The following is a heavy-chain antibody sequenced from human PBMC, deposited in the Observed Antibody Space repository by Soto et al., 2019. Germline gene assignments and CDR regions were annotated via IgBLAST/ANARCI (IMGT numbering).Heavy chain of an antibody. J-gene: IGHJ4*02. D-gene: IGHD3-3*01. V-gene: IGHV3-33*01. CDR1: GFTFSSYG. CDR3: ARDLGGVVVLRFFPAPGY. CDR2: IWYDGSNK. Sequence: QVQLVESGGGVVQPGRSLRLSCAASGFTFSSYGMHWVRQAPGKGLEWVAVIWYDGSNKYYADSVKGRFTISRDNSKNTLYLQMNSLRAEDTAVYYCARDLGGVVVLRFFPAPGYWGQGTLVTVSS.